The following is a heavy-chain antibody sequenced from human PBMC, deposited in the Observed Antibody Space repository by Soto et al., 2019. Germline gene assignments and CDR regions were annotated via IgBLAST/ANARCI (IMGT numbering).Heavy chain of an antibody. J-gene: IGHJ4*02. CDR3: ARAVPAAGAFDS. V-gene: IGHV4-38-2*01. CDR1: GSYLNSAYY. CDR2: IYHSGSP. Sequence: SETLALTCAVSGSYLNSAYYCGWVRQPPGKGLEWIGNIYHSGSPYYNPSLKSRVIISVDTSKKQFSLRLTSVTAADTAVYYCARAVPAAGAFDSWGQGTLVTVSS. D-gene: IGHD6-13*01.